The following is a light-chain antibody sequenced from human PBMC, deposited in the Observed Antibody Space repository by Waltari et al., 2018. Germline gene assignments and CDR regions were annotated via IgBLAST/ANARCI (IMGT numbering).Light chain of an antibody. V-gene: IGLV3-1*01. CDR2: HDT. CDR3: QAWDISTIV. CDR1: ALGEKS. J-gene: IGLJ1*01. Sequence: SSDLTQPPSFSVSPGQTATVTCFGGALGEKSVSRYPQQPGQSPVLIIYHDTRRPSRLPGQFSGSKSGNTATLTISGAQSMDEADYYCQAWDISTIVFGSGTKVTVL.